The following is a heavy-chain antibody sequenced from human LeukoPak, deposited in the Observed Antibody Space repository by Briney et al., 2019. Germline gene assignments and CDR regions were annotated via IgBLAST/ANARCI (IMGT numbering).Heavy chain of an antibody. D-gene: IGHD1-1*01. V-gene: IGHV4-39*01. Sequence: SETLSLTCTVSGGSIRSSYYYWGWIRQPPGKGLEWIGSIYDSGSTYYNPSLKSRVTISVDTSKNQFSLKLNSVTAADTAVYYCARWNQVYFDYWGQGTLVTVSS. CDR1: GGSIRSSYYY. CDR2: IYDSGST. CDR3: ARWNQVYFDY. J-gene: IGHJ4*02.